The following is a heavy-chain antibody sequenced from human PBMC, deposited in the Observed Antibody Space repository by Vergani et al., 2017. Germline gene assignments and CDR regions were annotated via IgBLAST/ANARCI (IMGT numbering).Heavy chain of an antibody. V-gene: IGHV4-39*01. CDR3: ARLSTGEWQVELGWIDP. D-gene: IGHD6-19*01. CDR1: GASIRSSNYY. CDR2: IYYSGST. Sequence: QLQLQESGPGLVKPSATLSLTCSVSGASIRSSNYYWGWIRQPPGKGLEWIASIYYSGSTYYNPSLKSRVTISVDTSKNQFSLKLSSVTAADTAVYFCARLSTGEWQVELGWIDPWGQGILVTVSS. J-gene: IGHJ5*02.